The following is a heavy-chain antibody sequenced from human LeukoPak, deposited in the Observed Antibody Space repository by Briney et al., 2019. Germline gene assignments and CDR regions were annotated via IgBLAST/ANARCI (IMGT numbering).Heavy chain of an antibody. Sequence: PGGSLRLSCAASGFTFSSYWMSWVRQAPGKVLEWVANIKQDGSEKYYVDSVKGRFTISRDNAKNSLYLQMNSLRAEGTAVYYCASGGWYMYDYWGQGTLVTVSS. D-gene: IGHD6-19*01. V-gene: IGHV3-7*01. CDR2: IKQDGSEK. CDR3: ASGGWYMYDY. J-gene: IGHJ4*02. CDR1: GFTFSSYW.